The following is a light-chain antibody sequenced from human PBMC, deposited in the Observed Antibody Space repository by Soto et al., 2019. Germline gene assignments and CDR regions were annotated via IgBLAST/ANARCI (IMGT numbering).Light chain of an antibody. V-gene: IGKV1-39*01. J-gene: IGKJ1*01. Sequence: IPMTQSPSSLSASVGDRVTITCRASQTISTYLNWYQQKPGKAPKLLIYASSSLQSGVPSRISGSGSGTDFTLTITSLQPEDFATYICQQSYGMPWTFGQGNKVEV. CDR1: QTISTY. CDR3: QQSYGMPWT. CDR2: ASS.